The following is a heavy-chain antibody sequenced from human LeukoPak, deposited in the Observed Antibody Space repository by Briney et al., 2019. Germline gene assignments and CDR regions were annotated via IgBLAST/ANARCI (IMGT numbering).Heavy chain of an antibody. CDR3: ARDVVDTAMAGGY. D-gene: IGHD5-18*01. Sequence: ASVKVSCKASGYTFTVYYMHWVRHAPGQRLEWMGWINPNSGGTNYAQKFQGGVTMTRDTSISTAYMELSRLRSDDTAVYYCARDVVDTAMAGGYWGQGTLVTVSS. CDR2: INPNSGGT. V-gene: IGHV1-2*02. CDR1: GYTFTVYY. J-gene: IGHJ4*02.